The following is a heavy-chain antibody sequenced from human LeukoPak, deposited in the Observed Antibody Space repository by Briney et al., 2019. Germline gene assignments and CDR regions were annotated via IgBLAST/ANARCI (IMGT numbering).Heavy chain of an antibody. CDR1: GGSFSGYY. D-gene: IGHD3-3*01. V-gene: IGHV4-34*01. CDR2: INHSGST. Sequence: SETLSLTCAVYGGSFSGYYWSWIRQPPGKGLEWIGEINHSGSTNYNPSLKSRVTISVDTSKNQFSPKLSSVTAADTAVYYCARERTAGVDAEFDPWGQGTLVTVSS. J-gene: IGHJ5*02. CDR3: ARERTAGVDAEFDP.